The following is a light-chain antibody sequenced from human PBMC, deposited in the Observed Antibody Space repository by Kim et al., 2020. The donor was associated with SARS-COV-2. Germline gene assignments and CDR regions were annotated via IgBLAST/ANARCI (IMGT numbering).Light chain of an antibody. J-gene: IGKJ4*01. Sequence: EIVMTQSPATLSVSPGERATLSCRASQSISSNLAWYQQKPGQAPRLLIYDASNRATGIPARFSGSGSGTDFTLTISSLEPEDFAVYYCQQRLHWPLTFGGGTKVDIK. V-gene: IGKV3-11*01. CDR3: QQRLHWPLT. CDR1: QSISSN. CDR2: DAS.